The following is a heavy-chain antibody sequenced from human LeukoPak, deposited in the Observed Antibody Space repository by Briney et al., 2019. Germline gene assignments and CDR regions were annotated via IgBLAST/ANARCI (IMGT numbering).Heavy chain of an antibody. D-gene: IGHD2-15*01. CDR1: GFTFGDYA. Sequence: RSLRLSCTASGFTFGDYAMSWFRQAPGKGLEWVGFIRSKAYGGTTEYAASVKGRFTISRDDSKSIAYLQMNSLKTEDTAVYYCTRAVGYCSGGSCYPDYWGQGTMVTVSS. V-gene: IGHV3-49*03. CDR3: TRAVGYCSGGSCYPDY. J-gene: IGHJ4*02. CDR2: IRSKAYGGTT.